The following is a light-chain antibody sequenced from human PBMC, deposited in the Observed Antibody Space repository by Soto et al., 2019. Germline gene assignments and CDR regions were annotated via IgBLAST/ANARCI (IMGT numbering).Light chain of an antibody. CDR1: SSDVGAYDF. CDR2: EVS. J-gene: IGLJ1*01. V-gene: IGLV2-14*03. Sequence: QSVLTQPAPVSGSPGQSITISCTGTSSDVGAYDFVSWYQQHPDKAPKPMIYEVSNRPSGVSNRFSGSKSVNTATLTISGLQAEDEADYYCSSYTSSSTRVFGTGTKVTVL. CDR3: SSYTSSSTRV.